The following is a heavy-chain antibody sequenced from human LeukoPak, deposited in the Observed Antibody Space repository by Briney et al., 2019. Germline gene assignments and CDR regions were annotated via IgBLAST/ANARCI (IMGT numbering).Heavy chain of an antibody. V-gene: IGHV3-7*01. CDR3: AGSWSPYDAFDI. Sequence: PGGSLRLSCAASGFMFTSYWMSWVRQAPGKGLEWVANINQDGGAKYYVDSVKGRFTISRDNAKNSLYLQMNSLRAEDTAVYYCAGSWSPYDAFDIWGQGTMVSVSS. CDR2: INQDGGAK. CDR1: GFMFTSYW. J-gene: IGHJ3*02. D-gene: IGHD6-13*01.